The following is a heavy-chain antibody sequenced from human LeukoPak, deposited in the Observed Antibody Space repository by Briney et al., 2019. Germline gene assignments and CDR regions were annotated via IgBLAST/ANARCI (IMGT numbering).Heavy chain of an antibody. D-gene: IGHD3-22*01. CDR2: IYYSGNT. V-gene: IGHV4-59*12. J-gene: IGHJ4*02. CDR1: GGSLSTYS. Sequence: LETLSLTSTVSGGSLSTYSWSWIRQPPGRGLEWIGYIYYSGNTYYNPSLKSRVTISVDTFKNQFSLKLSSMAAADTAVYYCARGFPIYYYASRGYYSTDYWGQGSLVTVSS. CDR3: ARGFPIYYYASRGYYSTDY.